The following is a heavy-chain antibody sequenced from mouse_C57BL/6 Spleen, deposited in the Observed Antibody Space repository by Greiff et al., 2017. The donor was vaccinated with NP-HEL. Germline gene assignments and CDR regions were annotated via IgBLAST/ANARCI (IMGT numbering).Heavy chain of an antibody. J-gene: IGHJ3*01. CDR3: ERREGGAWFAY. CDR2: IYPGSGNT. CDR1: GYTFTDYY. V-gene: IGHV1-84*01. Sequence: QVQLKESGPELVKPGASVKISCKASGYTFTDYYINWVKQRPGQGLEWIGWIYPGSGNTKYNEKFKGKATLTVDTSSSTAYMQLSSLTSEDSAVYFCERREGGAWFAYWGQGTLVTVSA.